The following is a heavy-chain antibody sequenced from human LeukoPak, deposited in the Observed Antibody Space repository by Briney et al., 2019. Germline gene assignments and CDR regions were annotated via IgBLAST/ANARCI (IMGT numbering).Heavy chain of an antibody. J-gene: IGHJ5*02. Sequence: PGGSLRLSCTASGFTFGDYAMSWVRQAPGKGLEWVSAISGSGGSTYYADSVKGRFTISRDNSKNTLYLQMNSLRAEDTAVYYCAKDAEGTMIVVANPNWFDPWGQGTLVTVSS. D-gene: IGHD3-22*01. CDR3: AKDAEGTMIVVANPNWFDP. V-gene: IGHV3-23*01. CDR2: ISGSGGST. CDR1: GFTFGDYA.